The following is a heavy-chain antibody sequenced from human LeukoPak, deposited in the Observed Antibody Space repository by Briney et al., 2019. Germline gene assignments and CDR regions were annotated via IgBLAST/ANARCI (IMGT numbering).Heavy chain of an antibody. CDR2: INPNSGGT. J-gene: IGHJ3*02. CDR3: AGDLSLTNPDAFDI. D-gene: IGHD4-11*01. CDR1: GYTFTGYY. V-gene: IGHV1-2*02. Sequence: ASVKVSCKASGYTFTGYYMHWVRQAPGQGLERMGWINPNSGGTNYAQKFQGRVTMTRDTSISTAYMELSRLRSDDTAVYYCAGDLSLTNPDAFDIWGQGTMVTVSS.